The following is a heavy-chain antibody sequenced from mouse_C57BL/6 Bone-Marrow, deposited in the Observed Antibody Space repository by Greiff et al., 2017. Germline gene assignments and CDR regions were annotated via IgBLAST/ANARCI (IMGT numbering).Heavy chain of an antibody. Sequence: VQLQQPGAELVKPGASVKLSCKASGYTFTSYWMHWVKQRPGQGLEWIGMIHPNSGSTNYNEKFKSKATLTVDNSSSPAYMQLSSLTSEDSAFXYCARGGVYYYGRRYFDVWGTGTTVTGAS. CDR3: ARGGVYYYGRRYFDV. CDR1: GYTFTSYW. D-gene: IGHD1-1*01. CDR2: IHPNSGST. J-gene: IGHJ1*03. V-gene: IGHV1-64*01.